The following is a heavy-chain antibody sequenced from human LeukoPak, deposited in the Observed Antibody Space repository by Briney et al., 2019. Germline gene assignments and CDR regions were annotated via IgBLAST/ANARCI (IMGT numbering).Heavy chain of an antibody. CDR1: GYTFTGYY. Sequence: ASVKVSCKASGYTFTGYYMHWVRQAPGQGLEWMGWINPNSGDTNYAQKFQGRVTMTRDTSISTAYMELSRLRSDDTAVFYCARDVSYDSSLFDYWGQGTLVTVSS. D-gene: IGHD3-22*01. V-gene: IGHV1-2*02. CDR2: INPNSGDT. CDR3: ARDVSYDSSLFDY. J-gene: IGHJ4*02.